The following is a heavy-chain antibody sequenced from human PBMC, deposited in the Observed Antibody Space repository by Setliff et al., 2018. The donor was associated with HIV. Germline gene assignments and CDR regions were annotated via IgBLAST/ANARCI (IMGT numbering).Heavy chain of an antibody. CDR3: ARAFSGYKFDSWGFEI. V-gene: IGHV3-23*01. CDR1: GFTFSSFA. J-gene: IGHJ3*02. D-gene: IGHD5-18*01. Sequence: PGGSLRLSCAASGFTFSSFAMTWVRQAPGKGLEWVSSISASATSVYNADSVKGRFTISRDNSKNILYVQMNSLRVEDTAVYYCARAFSGYKFDSWGFEIWGQGTMVTVSS. CDR2: ISASATSV.